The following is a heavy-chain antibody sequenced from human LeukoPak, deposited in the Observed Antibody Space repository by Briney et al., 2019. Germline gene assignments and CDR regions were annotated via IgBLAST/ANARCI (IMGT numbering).Heavy chain of an antibody. CDR3: TNGITRAGFGY. Sequence: ASVKVPCKASRGTFSSYAISWVRQAPGQGLEWMGGIIPIFGTANYAQKFQGRVTITTDESTSTAYMELSSLRSEDTAVYYCTNGITRAGFGYWGQGTLVTVSS. J-gene: IGHJ4*02. V-gene: IGHV1-69*05. CDR1: RGTFSSYA. CDR2: IIPIFGTA. D-gene: IGHD3-3*01.